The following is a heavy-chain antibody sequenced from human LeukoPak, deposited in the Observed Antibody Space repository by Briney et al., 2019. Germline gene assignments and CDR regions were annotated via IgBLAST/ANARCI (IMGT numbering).Heavy chain of an antibody. J-gene: IGHJ4*02. CDR1: GFTFSSYW. D-gene: IGHD6-19*01. CDR2: INSDGSST. Sequence: PGGSLRLSCAASGFTFSSYWMHWVRQAPGKGLVWVSRINSDGSSTRYADSVKGRFTISRDNTKNTLYLQMNSLRAEDTAVYYCARAIKAVAGTFHRDYYFDYWGQGTLVTVSS. V-gene: IGHV3-74*01. CDR3: ARAIKAVAGTFHRDYYFDY.